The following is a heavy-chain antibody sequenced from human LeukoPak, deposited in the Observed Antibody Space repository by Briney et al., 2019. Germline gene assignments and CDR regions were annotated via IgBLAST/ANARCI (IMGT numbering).Heavy chain of an antibody. Sequence: PGGSLRLSCAASGFTVRSNYMSWVRQGPGKGLEWVSVIYGGATTYYSDSVKGRFTISTYNSNTTLYLQINSPRAEHTGVYYCASSADWSSRWPFAIWGQGTMVTVSS. CDR2: IYGGATT. D-gene: IGHD3-9*01. J-gene: IGHJ3*02. CDR1: GFTVRSNY. CDR3: ASSADWSSRWPFAI. V-gene: IGHV3-66*01.